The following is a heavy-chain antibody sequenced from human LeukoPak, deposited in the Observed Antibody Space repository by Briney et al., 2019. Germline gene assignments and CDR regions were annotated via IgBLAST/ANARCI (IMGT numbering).Heavy chain of an antibody. D-gene: IGHD3-10*01. CDR3: ARTGSRRASDF. CDR1: GFTFSSYE. CDR2: ISSSGTTI. V-gene: IGHV3-48*03. J-gene: IGHJ3*01. Sequence: GRSLRLSCAASGFTFSSYEMNWVRQAPGKGLEWVSYISSSGTTIYYADSVKGRFTISRDNAKNSLYLQMNSLRAEDTALYYCARTGSRRASDFWGQGTMVTVSS.